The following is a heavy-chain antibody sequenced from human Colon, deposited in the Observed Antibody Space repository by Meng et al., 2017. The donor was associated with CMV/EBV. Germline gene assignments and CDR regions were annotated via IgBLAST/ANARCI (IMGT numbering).Heavy chain of an antibody. CDR3: ARGGSSFGVVRIYYYGMDV. Sequence: SETLSLTCTVSGGSISSYYWSWIRQPPGKGLEWSGYIYYSGSTNYNPSLKSRVTISVDTSKNQFSLKLSSVTAADTAVYYCARGGSSFGVVRIYYYGMDVWGQGTTVTVSS. J-gene: IGHJ6*02. CDR2: IYYSGST. CDR1: GGSISSYY. V-gene: IGHV4-59*01. D-gene: IGHD3-3*01.